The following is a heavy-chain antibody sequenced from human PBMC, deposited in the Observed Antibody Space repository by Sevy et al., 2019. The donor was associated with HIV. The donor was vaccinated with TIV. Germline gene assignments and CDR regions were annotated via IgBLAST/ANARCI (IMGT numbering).Heavy chain of an antibody. D-gene: IGHD2-2*02. J-gene: IGHJ4*02. CDR1: GDSINTYY. CDR3: ARLRWDLVVVPGATPRCYFDS. Sequence: SETLSLTCTVSGDSINTYYWSWIRQPPGKGLEWIGYVSHSGNTNYNPSLKSRVSMSLDTSTNQFFLKVKSVTAADTAVYYCARLRWDLVVVPGATPRCYFDSWGQGTLVTVSS. CDR2: VSHSGNT. V-gene: IGHV4-59*08.